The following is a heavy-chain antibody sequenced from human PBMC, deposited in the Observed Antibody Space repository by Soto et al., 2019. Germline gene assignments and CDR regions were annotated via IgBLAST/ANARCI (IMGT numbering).Heavy chain of an antibody. J-gene: IGHJ6*02. V-gene: IGHV4-39*01. CDR2: IYHSGST. D-gene: IGHD6-13*01. CDR1: GGSISSSSYY. Sequence: SETLSLTCTVSGGSISSSSYYWRWIRQPPGKGLEWIGSIYHSGSTYYNPSLKSRVTISVDTSKNQFSLKLSSVTAADTAVYYCARHLAAAVSGNYYHGMDVWAQGTTVT. CDR3: ARHLAAAVSGNYYHGMDV.